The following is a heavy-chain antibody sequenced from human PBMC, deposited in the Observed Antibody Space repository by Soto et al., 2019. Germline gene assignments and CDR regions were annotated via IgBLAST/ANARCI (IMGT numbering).Heavy chain of an antibody. CDR1: GGTFSSYA. CDR3: ARERTGIAVAGMSWFDP. V-gene: IGHV1-69*06. J-gene: IGHJ5*02. CDR2: IIPIFGTA. Sequence: SVKVSFKASGGTFSSYAISWVRQAPGQGLEWMGGIIPIFGTANYAQKFQGRVTITADKSTSTAYMELSSLRSEDTAVYYCARERTGIAVAGMSWFDPWGQGTLVTVS. D-gene: IGHD6-19*01.